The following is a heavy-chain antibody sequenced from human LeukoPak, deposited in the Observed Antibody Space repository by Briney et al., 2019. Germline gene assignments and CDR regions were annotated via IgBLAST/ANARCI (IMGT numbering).Heavy chain of an antibody. Sequence: GASVKVSCKASGYTFTSYGISWVRQAPGQGLEWMGWISAYNGNTNYAQKLQGRVTMTTDTSTSTAYMELRSLRSDDTAVYYCARGPDILTGYYTRIRASDIWGQGTMVTVSS. CDR3: ARGPDILTGYYTRIRASDI. CDR2: ISAYNGNT. D-gene: IGHD3-9*01. CDR1: GYTFTSYG. V-gene: IGHV1-18*01. J-gene: IGHJ3*02.